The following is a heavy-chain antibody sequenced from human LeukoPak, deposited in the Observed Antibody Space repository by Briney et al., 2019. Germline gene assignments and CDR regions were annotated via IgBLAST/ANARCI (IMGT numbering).Heavy chain of an antibody. CDR1: GGSISSGDYY. CDR2: IYYSGST. D-gene: IGHD2-15*01. Sequence: NPSQTLSLTCTVSGGSISSGDYYWSWIRQPPGKGLEWIGYIYYSGSTYYNPSLKSRVTISVDTSKNQFSLKLSSVTAADTAVYYCARVTVVANLYYMDVWDKGTTVTVSS. J-gene: IGHJ6*03. V-gene: IGHV4-30-4*08. CDR3: ARVTVVANLYYMDV.